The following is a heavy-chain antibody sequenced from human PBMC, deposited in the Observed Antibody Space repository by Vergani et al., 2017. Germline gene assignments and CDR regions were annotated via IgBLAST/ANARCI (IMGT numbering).Heavy chain of an antibody. CDR2: IKQDGSEK. CDR1: GFTFSSYW. J-gene: IGHJ4*02. D-gene: IGHD2-15*01. CDR3: ARVGPQSRGYCSGGSCYSGFDY. V-gene: IGHV3-7*03. Sequence: EVQLVESGGGLVQPGGSLRLSCAASGFTFSSYWMSWVRQAPGKGLEWVANIKQDGSEKYYVDSVKGRFTISRDNAKNSLYLQMNSLRAEDTAVYYCARVGPQSRGYCSGGSCYSGFDYWGQGTLVTVSS.